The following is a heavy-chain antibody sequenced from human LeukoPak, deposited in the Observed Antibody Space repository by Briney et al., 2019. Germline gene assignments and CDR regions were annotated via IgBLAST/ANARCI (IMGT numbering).Heavy chain of an antibody. CDR2: ISSSGSTI. D-gene: IGHD2-2*02. J-gene: IGHJ3*02. Sequence: GGSLRLSCAASGFTFSSYEMNWVRQAPGKGLEWVSYISSSGSTIYYADSVKGQFTISRDNAKNSLYLQMNSLRAEDTAVYYCARECCSSTSCYTPCDAFDIWGQGTMVTVSS. V-gene: IGHV3-48*03. CDR3: ARECCSSTSCYTPCDAFDI. CDR1: GFTFSSYE.